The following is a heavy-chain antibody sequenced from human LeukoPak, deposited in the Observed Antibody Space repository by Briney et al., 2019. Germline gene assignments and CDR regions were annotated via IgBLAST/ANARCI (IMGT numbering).Heavy chain of an antibody. CDR1: GGSISSYY. Sequence: SETLSLTCTVSGGSISSYYWSLIRQPPGKGLEWIGYIYYSGSTNYNPSLKSRVTISVDTSKNQFSLKLSSVTAADTAVYYCARCLGCPKWYFDLWGRGTLVTVSS. D-gene: IGHD2-8*01. J-gene: IGHJ2*01. CDR2: IYYSGST. CDR3: ARCLGCPKWYFDL. V-gene: IGHV4-59*01.